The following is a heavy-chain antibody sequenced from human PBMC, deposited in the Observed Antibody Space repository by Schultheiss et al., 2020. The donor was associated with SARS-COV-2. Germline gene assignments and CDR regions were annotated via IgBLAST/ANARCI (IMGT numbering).Heavy chain of an antibody. CDR3: ASGYSAFDY. CDR1: GGSFSGYY. Sequence: SETLSLTCAVYGGSFSGYYWSWIRQPAGKGLEWIGRIYTSGSTNYNPSLKSRVTMSVDTSKNQFSLKLSSVTAADTAVYYCASGYSAFDYWGQGTLVTVSS. V-gene: IGHV4-59*10. CDR2: IYTSGST. D-gene: IGHD5-18*01. J-gene: IGHJ4*02.